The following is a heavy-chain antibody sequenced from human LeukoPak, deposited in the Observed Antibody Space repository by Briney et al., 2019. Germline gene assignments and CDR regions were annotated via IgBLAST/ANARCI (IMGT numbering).Heavy chain of an antibody. V-gene: IGHV1-2*02. J-gene: IGHJ1*01. CDR2: INPNSGGT. CDR3: AALIVGATRNEYFQH. CDR1: GYTFTNYD. D-gene: IGHD1-26*01. Sequence: ASVKVSCKASGYTFTNYDINWVRQATGQGLEWMGWINPNSGGTNYAQKFQGRVTMTRDTSISTAYMELSRLRSDDTAVYYCAALIVGATRNEYFQHWGQGTLVTVSS.